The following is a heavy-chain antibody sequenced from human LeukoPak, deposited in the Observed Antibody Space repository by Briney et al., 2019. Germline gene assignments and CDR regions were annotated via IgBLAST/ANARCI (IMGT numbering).Heavy chain of an antibody. V-gene: IGHV4-34*01. J-gene: IGHJ4*02. D-gene: IGHD2-2*01. CDR3: ARSTSRFDS. CDR2: INHSGST. Sequence: SETLSLTCAVYGGSFSGYYWSWIRQPPGKGLEWIGEINHSGSTNYNPSLKGRVTISVDTSKNQFSLKLSSVTAADTAVYYCARSTSRFDSWGQGTLVTVSS. CDR1: GGSFSGYY.